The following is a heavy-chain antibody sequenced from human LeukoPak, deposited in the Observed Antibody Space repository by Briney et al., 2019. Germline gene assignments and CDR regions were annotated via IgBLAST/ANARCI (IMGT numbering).Heavy chain of an antibody. CDR2: INPNSGGT. CDR3: ARDNSSSWYSTEYYVYYMDV. J-gene: IGHJ6*03. V-gene: IGHV1-2*02. D-gene: IGHD6-13*01. CDR1: GYTFTGYY. Sequence: AXVKVSCKASGYTFTGYYMHWVRQAPGQGLEGMGWINPNSGGTNYAQKFQGRVTMTRDTSISTAYMELSRLRSDDTAVYYCARDNSSSWYSTEYYVYYMDVWGKGTTVTVSS.